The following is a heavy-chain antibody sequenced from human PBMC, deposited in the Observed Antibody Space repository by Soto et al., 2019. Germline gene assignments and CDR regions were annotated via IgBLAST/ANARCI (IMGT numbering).Heavy chain of an antibody. CDR1: GFSFNTSG. CDR3: APKVRVTNYLYYGMDV. V-gene: IGHV3-30*03. J-gene: IGHJ6*02. D-gene: IGHD2-21*02. CDR2: IAFDGSQE. Sequence: QVQLVESGGGVVQPGRALRLSCAASGFSFNTSGMHWVRQAPGKGLEWVAVIAFDGSQEFYGDSVRGRFTISRDNSKNTLFLQMKSPTPEDTAVYYCAPKVRVTNYLYYGMDVWGQGTTVTVSS.